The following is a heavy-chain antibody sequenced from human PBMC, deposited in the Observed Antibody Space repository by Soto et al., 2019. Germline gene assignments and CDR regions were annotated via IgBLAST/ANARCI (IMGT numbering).Heavy chain of an antibody. CDR1: GGSISSYY. CDR3: ARAVGVGAFDAFDI. D-gene: IGHD1-26*01. CDR2: IHYSRST. J-gene: IGHJ3*02. V-gene: IGHV4-59*01. Sequence: SETLSLTCTVSGGSISSYYWSWIRQPPGKGLEWIGYIHYSRSTNYNPSLKSRVTISVDTSKNQFSLKLSSVTAADTAVYYCARAVGVGAFDAFDIWGQGTMVTVSS.